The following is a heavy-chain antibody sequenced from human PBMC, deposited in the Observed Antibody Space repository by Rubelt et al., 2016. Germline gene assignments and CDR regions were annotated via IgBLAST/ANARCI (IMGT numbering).Heavy chain of an antibody. CDR1: GFNFNNNA. J-gene: IGHJ2*01. CDR2: LSGSGGRT. D-gene: IGHD3-9*01. CDR3: AREFSPGYVNDWYWSFDL. V-gene: IGHV3-23*04. Sequence: EVQLVESGGGLVQPGGSLRLSCVAPGFNFNNNAMSWVRQAPGKGLEWVSGLSGSGGRTSYADPVKGRFTISRDNSKNKLYLQMNSLRIEDTAVYYCAREFSPGYVNDWYWSFDLWGRGTPVTVSS.